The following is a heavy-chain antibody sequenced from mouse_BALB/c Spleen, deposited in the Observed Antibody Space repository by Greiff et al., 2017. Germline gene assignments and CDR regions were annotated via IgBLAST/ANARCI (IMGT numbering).Heavy chain of an antibody. D-gene: IGHD2-14*01. J-gene: IGHJ4*01. CDR2: ISSGGST. CDR1: GFTFSSYA. Sequence: VQLKESGGGLVKPGGSLKLSCAASGFTFSSYAMSWVRQTPEKRLEWVASISSGGSTYYPDSVKGRFTISRDNARNILYLQMSSLRSEDTAMYYCARYYRYDVGYYAMDYWGQGTSVTVSS. CDR3: ARYYRYDVGYYAMDY. V-gene: IGHV5-6-5*01.